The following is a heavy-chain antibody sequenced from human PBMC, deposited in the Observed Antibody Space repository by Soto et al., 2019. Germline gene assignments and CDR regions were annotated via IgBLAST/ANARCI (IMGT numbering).Heavy chain of an antibody. CDR2: IKQDGSEE. CDR1: GFTFNNYW. V-gene: IGHV3-7*01. Sequence: GGSLRLSCAASGFTFNNYWMNWIRQAPGKALEWVANIKQDGSEEWYVDSVKGRFTISRDNAENSLYLQMNSLRAEDTAVYYCVGGLGRGGRYNWFDPWGRGTLVTVSS. CDR3: VGGLGRGGRYNWFDP. D-gene: IGHD1-20*01. J-gene: IGHJ5*02.